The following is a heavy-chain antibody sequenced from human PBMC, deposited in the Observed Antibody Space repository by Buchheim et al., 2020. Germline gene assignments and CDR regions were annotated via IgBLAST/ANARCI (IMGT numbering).Heavy chain of an antibody. J-gene: IGHJ4*02. CDR3: ARDSSSSLDY. V-gene: IGHV3-30*04. Sequence: QVQLVESGGGVVQPGRSLRLSCAASGFTFSSYAMHWVRQAPGKGLEWVAVISYDGSNKYYADSVKGRFTISRDNSKNTLYLQMNSLRAEDTAVYYCARDSSSSLDYWGQGT. CDR1: GFTFSSYA. CDR2: ISYDGSNK.